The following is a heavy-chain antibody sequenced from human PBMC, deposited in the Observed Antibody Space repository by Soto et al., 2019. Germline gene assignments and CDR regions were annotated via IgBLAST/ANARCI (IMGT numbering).Heavy chain of an antibody. CDR2: VYPDGTS. Sequence: SETLSLTCSVSGASISSGGYSWSWLRRPPGKGLEWIGYVYPDGTSFYNQALKRRVAIAMDTSKNQFSLKLTSVTAADTAIYFCARETTASFDPWGQGTQVTVSS. CDR1: GASISSGGYS. V-gene: IGHV4-30-2*01. CDR3: ARETTASFDP. J-gene: IGHJ5*02. D-gene: IGHD2-2*01.